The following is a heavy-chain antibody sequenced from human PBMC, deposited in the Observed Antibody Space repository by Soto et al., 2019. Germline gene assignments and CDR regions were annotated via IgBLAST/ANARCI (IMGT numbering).Heavy chain of an antibody. CDR3: AREWERSPYYYDSSGYYYLGTPDY. J-gene: IGHJ4*02. CDR1: GGSISSGGYY. D-gene: IGHD3-22*01. V-gene: IGHV4-31*03. Sequence: SSETLSLTCTVSGGSISSGGYYWSWIRQHPGKGLEWIGYIYYSGSTYYNPSLKSRVTISVDTSKNQFSLKLSSVTAADTAVYYCAREWERSPYYYDSSGYYYLGTPDYWGQGTLVTVSS. CDR2: IYYSGST.